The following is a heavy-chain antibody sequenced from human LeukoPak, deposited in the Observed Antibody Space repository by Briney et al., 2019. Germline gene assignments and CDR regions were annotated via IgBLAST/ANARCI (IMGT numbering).Heavy chain of an antibody. V-gene: IGHV4-4*07. Sequence: SETLSLTCTVSGGFISTYYWSWIRQPAGKGLEWIGRIYTSGSTNYNPSLKSRVTISVDTSKNQFSLKLSSVTAADTAVYYCAREGHSGYDWSYSGGHLFDPWGQGTLVTVSS. J-gene: IGHJ5*02. CDR2: IYTSGST. D-gene: IGHD5-12*01. CDR3: AREGHSGYDWSYSGGHLFDP. CDR1: GGFISTYY.